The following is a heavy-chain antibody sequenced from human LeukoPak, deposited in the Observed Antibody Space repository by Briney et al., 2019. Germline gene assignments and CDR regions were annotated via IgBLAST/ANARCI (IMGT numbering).Heavy chain of an antibody. V-gene: IGHV3-23*01. D-gene: IGHD3-22*01. CDR3: AKDYYYDSSGYYSYFDY. Sequence: GGSLRLSCAASGFTFSSYAMSWVRQAPGKGLEWVTGISGSGGSTYYADSAKGRFTISRDNPKNTLYLQMNSLRAEGTAVYYCAKDYYYDSSGYYSYFDYWGQGTLVTVSS. J-gene: IGHJ4*02. CDR2: ISGSGGST. CDR1: GFTFSSYA.